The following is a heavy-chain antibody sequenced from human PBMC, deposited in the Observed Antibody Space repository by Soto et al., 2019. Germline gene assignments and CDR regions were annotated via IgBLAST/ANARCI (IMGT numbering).Heavy chain of an antibody. J-gene: IGHJ4*02. CDR2: IYHRGST. V-gene: IGHV4-4*02. D-gene: IGHD6-13*01. CDR1: GDSISSSNW. Sequence: SETLSLTCAVSGDSISSSNWWSWVRQAPGKGLEWIGEIYHRGSTNYNPSLKSRVTISVDKSKNQFSLKLTSVTAADTAVYFCTRVAAAGASAAAGASDYWGQGTLVTVSS. CDR3: TRVAAAGASAAAGASDY.